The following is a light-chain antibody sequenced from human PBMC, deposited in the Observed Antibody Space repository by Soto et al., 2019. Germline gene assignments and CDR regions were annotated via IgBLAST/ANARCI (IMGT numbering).Light chain of an antibody. V-gene: IGLV2-11*01. CDR3: CSYAGSYTLGV. CDR2: DVS. J-gene: IGLJ2*01. CDR1: SSDVGGYNY. Sequence: QSALTQPRSVSGSPGHSVTISCTGTSSDVGGYNYLSWYQQHPGKAPKLMIYDVSKRPSGVPDRFSGSKSGNTASLTISGLQADDEADYYCCSYAGSYTLGVFGGGTQLTVL.